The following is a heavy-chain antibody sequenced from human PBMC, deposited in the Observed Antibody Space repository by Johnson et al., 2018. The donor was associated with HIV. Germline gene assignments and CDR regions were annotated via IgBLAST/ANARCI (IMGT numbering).Heavy chain of an antibody. J-gene: IGHJ3*02. CDR3: ARDRRILTSFGVATDAFDI. D-gene: IGHD3-3*01. CDR2: IKEDGSEE. CDR1: GFTFSTYW. Sequence: VQLVESGGGFVQPGGSLRLSCAASGFTFSTYWMTWVRQAPGKGLEWVANIKEDGSEEYYVDSVKGRFTISRDNAKNSLYLQMNSLRAEDTAVYYCARDRRILTSFGVATDAFDIWGQGTMVTVSS. V-gene: IGHV3-7*01.